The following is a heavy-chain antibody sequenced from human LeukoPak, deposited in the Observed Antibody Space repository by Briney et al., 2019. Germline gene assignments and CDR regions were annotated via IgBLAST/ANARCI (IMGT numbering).Heavy chain of an antibody. J-gene: IGHJ4*02. D-gene: IGHD4-17*01. Sequence: PWASVKVSCKASGYTFTYYAMNWVRQAPGQGLEWMGWINTRSGNPTYAQGFTGRFVFSLDTSVSTAYLQISSLKAEDTAVYYCARPTEDDYFDYWGQGTRVTVSS. CDR1: GYTFTYYA. V-gene: IGHV7-4-1*02. CDR3: ARPTEDDYFDY. CDR2: INTRSGNP.